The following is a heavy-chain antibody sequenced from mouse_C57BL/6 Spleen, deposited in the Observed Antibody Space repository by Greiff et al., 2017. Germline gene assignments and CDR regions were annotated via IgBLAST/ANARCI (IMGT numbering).Heavy chain of an antibody. CDR3: VRHGAAMDY. J-gene: IGHJ4*01. Sequence: EVQLVESGGGSVQPKGSLKLSCAASGFSFNTYAMNWVRQAPGKGLEWVARIRSKSNNYATYYADSVKDRFTISREDSESMLYLQMNNLKTEDTAMYYCVRHGAAMDYWGQGTSVTVSS. CDR1: GFSFNTYA. V-gene: IGHV10-1*01. CDR2: IRSKSNNYAT.